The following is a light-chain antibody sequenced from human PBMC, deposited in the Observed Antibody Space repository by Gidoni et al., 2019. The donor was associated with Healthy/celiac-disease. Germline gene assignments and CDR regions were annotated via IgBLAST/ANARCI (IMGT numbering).Light chain of an antibody. J-gene: IGKJ1*01. CDR3: QQRSNWPRT. CDR2: EAS. CDR1: QSVSSY. Sequence: EIVLTQSPATLSLSPGERATLSCRASQSVSSYLAWYQQKPGQAPRLLIYEASNRATGSPARFSGSGSGTDFTLTISSLEPEDFAVYYCQQRSNWPRTFGQGTKVEIK. V-gene: IGKV3-11*01.